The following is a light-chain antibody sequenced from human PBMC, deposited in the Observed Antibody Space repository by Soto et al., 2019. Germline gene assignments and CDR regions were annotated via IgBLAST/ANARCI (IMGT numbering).Light chain of an antibody. Sequence: QAVVTQPPSVSAAPGQKVTISCSGSSSNIGNNYVSWYQQLPGTAPKLLIYDNNKRPSGIPDRFSGSKSGTSATLGITGLQTGDEADYYCGTWDSSLVFGGGTKVTVL. CDR1: SSNIGNNY. J-gene: IGLJ2*01. V-gene: IGLV1-51*01. CDR3: GTWDSSLV. CDR2: DNN.